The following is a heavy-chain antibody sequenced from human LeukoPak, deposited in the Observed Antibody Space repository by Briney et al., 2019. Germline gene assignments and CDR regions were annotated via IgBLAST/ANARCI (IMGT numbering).Heavy chain of an antibody. D-gene: IGHD2-15*01. J-gene: IGHJ4*02. Sequence: ASVKVSCXASGGTFSSYAISWVRQAHGQGLEWMGGIIPIFGTANYAQKFQGRVTITTDESTSTAYMELSSLRSEDTAVYYCARGGYCSGGSCYSNHYFDYWGQGTLVTVSS. CDR2: IIPIFGTA. V-gene: IGHV1-69*05. CDR1: GGTFSSYA. CDR3: ARGGYCSGGSCYSNHYFDY.